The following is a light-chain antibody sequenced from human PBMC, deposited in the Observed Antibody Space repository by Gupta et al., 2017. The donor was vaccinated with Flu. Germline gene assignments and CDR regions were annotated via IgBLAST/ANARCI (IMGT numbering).Light chain of an antibody. Sequence: QVVLTQSPSASASLGASVKLTCTLSSGHSTYAIAWHQQQPEKGPRYLMNLNSDGSHSKGDGIPDRFSGSSSGAALYLTISSLQSEDEAYYYCQTWGTGIGVFGGGTKLTVL. V-gene: IGLV4-69*01. CDR2: LNSDGSH. CDR1: SGHSTYA. J-gene: IGLJ3*02. CDR3: QTWGTGIGV.